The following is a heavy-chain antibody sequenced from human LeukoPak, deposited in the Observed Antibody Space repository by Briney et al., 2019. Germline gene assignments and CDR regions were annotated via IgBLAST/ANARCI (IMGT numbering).Heavy chain of an antibody. J-gene: IGHJ4*02. CDR3: ARYSGSYSRYFDY. D-gene: IGHD1-26*01. CDR1: GFTVSSNY. V-gene: IGHV3-66*02. Sequence: AGGSLRLSCAVSGFTVSSNYMSWVRQAPGKGLEWVSVIYISGSTSYADSVKGRFTISRDSSKNTLYLQMNSLRAEDTAVYNCARYSGSYSRYFDYWGQGALVTVSS. CDR2: IYISGST.